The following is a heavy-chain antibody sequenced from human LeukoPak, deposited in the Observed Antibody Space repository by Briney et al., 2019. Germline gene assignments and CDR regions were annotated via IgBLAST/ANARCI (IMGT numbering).Heavy chain of an antibody. D-gene: IGHD3-10*02. V-gene: IGHV4-59*01. Sequence: SETLSLTCTVSGGTISSYSWSWIRQPPGKGLEWVGYICYSRSTNYTPSLKSRVTISVDTSKNPFSLQLSSVTAADTAVYYCATARVVLSSPPYGMDVCGQGTTVTASS. CDR3: ATARVVLSSPPYGMDV. J-gene: IGHJ6*02. CDR1: GGTISSYS. CDR2: ICYSRST.